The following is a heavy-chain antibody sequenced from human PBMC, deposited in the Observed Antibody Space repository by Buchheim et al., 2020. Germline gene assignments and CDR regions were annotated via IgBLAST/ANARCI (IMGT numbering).Heavy chain of an antibody. CDR2: INPSGGST. CDR1: GYTFTNFY. Sequence: QVQLVQSGAEVKKPGASVKVSCKASGYTFTNFYMHWARQAPGQGLEWMGIINPSGGSTTYAQKFQGRVTMTRDTSTTTVYMELSSLRSEDTAVYSCVRGGSHNTVYLDSWGQGTL. V-gene: IGHV1-46*03. CDR3: VRGGSHNTVYLDS. J-gene: IGHJ4*02. D-gene: IGHD2-8*02.